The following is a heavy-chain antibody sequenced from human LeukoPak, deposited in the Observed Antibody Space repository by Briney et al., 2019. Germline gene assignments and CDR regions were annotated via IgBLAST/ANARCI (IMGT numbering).Heavy chain of an antibody. CDR3: ARGPGPIAGAKNPFDI. CDR2: ISYDGSNK. J-gene: IGHJ3*02. D-gene: IGHD1-26*01. V-gene: IGHV3-30*16. Sequence: PGGSLRLSCAASGFTFSAYAMHWVPQAPGKGLEWVAVISYDGSNKYYADSVKGRFTISGDKSKDTLYLQMNSLRPEDTAVYYCARGPGPIAGAKNPFDIWGQGTMVTVSS. CDR1: GFTFSAYA.